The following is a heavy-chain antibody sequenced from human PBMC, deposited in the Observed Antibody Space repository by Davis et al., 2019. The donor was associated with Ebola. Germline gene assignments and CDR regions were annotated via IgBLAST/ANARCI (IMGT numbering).Heavy chain of an antibody. Sequence: GESLKISCAGSGFTFSSYTMNWVRQAPGKGLEWVASIGSDGVHAFHADSVKGRFTISRDNSKNTVSLQMDSLRADDTAIYYCARGAVESVGYYFDQWGQGELVTVSS. J-gene: IGHJ4*02. CDR3: ARGAVESVGYYFDQ. CDR2: IGSDGVHA. D-gene: IGHD1-26*01. CDR1: GFTFSSYT. V-gene: IGHV3-21*04.